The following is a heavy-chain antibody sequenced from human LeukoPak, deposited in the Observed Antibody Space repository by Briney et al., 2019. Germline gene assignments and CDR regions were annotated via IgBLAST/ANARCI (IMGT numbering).Heavy chain of an antibody. D-gene: IGHD3-22*01. CDR3: ARHYYDNTGYYYLDY. CDR1: GGAVTGSTYY. J-gene: IGHJ4*02. Sequence: SETLSLTCNVSGGAVTGSTYYWAWIRQPPGKGLEWIGSMYYSGSTYYNPSLKSRVTISVDTSKNQFSLKLSSVTAADTATYRCARHYYDNTGYYYLDYWGQGTLVTVSS. V-gene: IGHV4-39*01. CDR2: MYYSGST.